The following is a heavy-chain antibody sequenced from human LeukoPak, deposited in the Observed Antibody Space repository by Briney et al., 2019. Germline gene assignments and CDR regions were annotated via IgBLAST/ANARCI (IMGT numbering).Heavy chain of an antibody. V-gene: IGHV3-74*01. Sequence: GGSLRLSCAASGFTFSSYWMHWVRQAPGEGLVWVSRFNTDGSGTTYADSVKGRFTISRDNAKNTLYLQVNSLTAEDTAVYYCAREVAVPGQYYFDSWGQGTLITVSS. CDR2: FNTDGSGT. J-gene: IGHJ4*02. CDR3: AREVAVPGQYYFDS. D-gene: IGHD6-19*01. CDR1: GFTFSSYW.